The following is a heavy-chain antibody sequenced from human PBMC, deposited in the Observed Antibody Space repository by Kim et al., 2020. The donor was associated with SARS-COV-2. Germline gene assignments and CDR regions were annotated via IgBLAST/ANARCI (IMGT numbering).Heavy chain of an antibody. V-gene: IGHV3-30*07. D-gene: IGHD6-13*01. J-gene: IGHJ4*02. Sequence: ADSVKGRFTISRDNSKNTLYLQMNSLRAEDTAVYYCARVQSAGYSSSWNDYWGQGTLVTVSS. CDR3: ARVQSAGYSSSWNDY.